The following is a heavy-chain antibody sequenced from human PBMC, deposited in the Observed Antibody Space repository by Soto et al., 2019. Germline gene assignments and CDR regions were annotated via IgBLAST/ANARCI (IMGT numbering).Heavy chain of an antibody. CDR2: ISYDGSNK. CDR1: GFTFSSYG. Sequence: GGSLRISGAASGFTFSSYGMHWVRQAPGKGLEWVAVISYDGSNKYYADSVKGRFTISRDNSKNTLYLQMNSLRAEDTAVYYCAKDDSGYLDYWGQGTLVTVSS. CDR3: AKDDSGYLDY. J-gene: IGHJ4*02. D-gene: IGHD1-26*01. V-gene: IGHV3-30*18.